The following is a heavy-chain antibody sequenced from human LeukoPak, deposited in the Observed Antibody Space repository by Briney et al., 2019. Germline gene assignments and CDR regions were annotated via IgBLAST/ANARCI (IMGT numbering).Heavy chain of an antibody. CDR3: ARGALFIVVVPTTIDY. J-gene: IGHJ4*02. D-gene: IGHD2-2*01. V-gene: IGHV3-30-3*01. Sequence: GGSLRLSCSASGFTFSTYAMHWVRQAPGKGLEWVALLPYDGSNKYYADSVKGRFTISRDNSKNTLYLQMNSLRAEDTAVYYCARGALFIVVVPTTIDYWRQGTLVTVSS. CDR2: LPYDGSNK. CDR1: GFTFSTYA.